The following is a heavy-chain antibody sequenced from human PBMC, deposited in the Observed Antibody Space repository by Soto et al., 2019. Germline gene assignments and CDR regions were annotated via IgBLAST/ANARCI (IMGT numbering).Heavy chain of an antibody. V-gene: IGHV6-1*01. Sequence: TLSLTCDISGDIVSSNTASWNWIRQSPSRGLEWLGRTYFRSKWYNDYAVSVKSRIIINPDTSNNQFSLQLNSVTPEDTAVYFCAKGDNLGPKTGYAFDPWGQGIMVTVSS. CDR1: GDIVSSNTAS. D-gene: IGHD5-12*01. J-gene: IGHJ5*02. CDR3: AKGDNLGPKTGYAFDP. CDR2: TYFRSKWYN.